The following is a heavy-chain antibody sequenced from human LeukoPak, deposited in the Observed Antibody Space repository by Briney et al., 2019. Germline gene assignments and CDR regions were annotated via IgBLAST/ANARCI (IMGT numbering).Heavy chain of an antibody. J-gene: IGHJ4*02. D-gene: IGHD5-12*01. V-gene: IGHV3-23*01. CDR2: ISGSGGST. CDR3: ANESGQRLPAGEVDY. CDR1: GFTFSSYA. Sequence: GGSLRLSCAASGFTFSSYAMSWVRQAPGKGLEWVSAISGSGGSTYYADSVRGRFTISRDNSKNTLYLQMNSLRAEDTAVYYCANESGQRLPAGEVDYWGQGTLVTVSS.